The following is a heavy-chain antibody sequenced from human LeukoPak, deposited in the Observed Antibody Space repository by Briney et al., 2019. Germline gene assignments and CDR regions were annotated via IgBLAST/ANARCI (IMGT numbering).Heavy chain of an antibody. Sequence: GGSLRLSCAASGFTFSSYTMNWVRQAPGKGLEWVASVAGDSHYIYYPDSVRGRFTISRDNAENSLYLQMSSLRAEDTAVYYCARSRRARHCPDFEYWGQGTLVTVSS. V-gene: IGHV3-21*01. J-gene: IGHJ4*02. CDR1: GFTFSSYT. CDR3: ARSRRARHCPDFEY. CDR2: VAGDSHYI.